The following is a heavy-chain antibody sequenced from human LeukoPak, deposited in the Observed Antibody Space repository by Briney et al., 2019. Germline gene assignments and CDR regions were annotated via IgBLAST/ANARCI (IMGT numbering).Heavy chain of an antibody. CDR3: AREHSSSSYYFDY. V-gene: IGHV3-11*01. Sequence: GGSLRLSCAASGFTFSDQYMTWIRQAPGKGLEWVSHISSVGTSRYYADSVKGRFTISRDNTKKSLYLQVNSLRAEDTAVYYCAREHSSSSYYFDYWGQGTLVTVSS. CDR2: ISSVGTSR. CDR1: GFTFSDQY. J-gene: IGHJ4*02. D-gene: IGHD6-6*01.